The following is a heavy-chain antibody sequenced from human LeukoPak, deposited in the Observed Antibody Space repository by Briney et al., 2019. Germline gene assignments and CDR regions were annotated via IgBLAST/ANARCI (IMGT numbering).Heavy chain of an antibody. CDR3: AKLGGQIVTVPFAMSV. CDR1: GIPFSSHA. V-gene: IGHV3-23*01. D-gene: IGHD2/OR15-2a*01. Sequence: GGSLRLSCVASGIPFSSHAMTWVRQGPGEGLDGVSVISPRGGTTYYAESVKGRFTISRDNSKNTLYLQMNSLRAEDTAVYYGAKLGGQIVTVPFAMSVWGQGTTVTVSS. CDR2: ISPRGGTT. J-gene: IGHJ6*02.